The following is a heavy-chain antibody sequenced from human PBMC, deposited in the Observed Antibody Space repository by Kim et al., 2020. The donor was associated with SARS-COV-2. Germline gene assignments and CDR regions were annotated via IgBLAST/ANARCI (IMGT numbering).Heavy chain of an antibody. D-gene: IGHD1-26*01. CDR3: AAEELELTYYCDY. Sequence: ANKFQERVTLTSDMSTSTAYMELSSLRSEDAAVYYCAAEELELTYYCDYWGQGTLVTVSS. V-gene: IGHV1-58*01. J-gene: IGHJ4*02.